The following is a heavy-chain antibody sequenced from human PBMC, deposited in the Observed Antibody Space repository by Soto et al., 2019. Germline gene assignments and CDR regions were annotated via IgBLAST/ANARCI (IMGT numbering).Heavy chain of an antibody. CDR2: INPSGGGT. CDR3: TSDRGTSMITKLFDF. V-gene: IGHV1-46*03. D-gene: IGHD3-16*01. J-gene: IGHJ4*02. CDR1: GYTFTSYY. Sequence: QVQLVQSGAEVKKPGASIKVSCKTSGYTFTSYYLHWVRQAPGQGLEWMGIINPSGGGTSYAQKFQSRVTMTIDSSTSTVYMELSSLIYDDTAVYYCTSDRGTSMITKLFDFWGKGTLVTVSS.